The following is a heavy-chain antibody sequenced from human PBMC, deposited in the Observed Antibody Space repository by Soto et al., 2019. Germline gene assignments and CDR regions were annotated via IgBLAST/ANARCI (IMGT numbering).Heavy chain of an antibody. CDR1: GGSISSYY. CDR3: ARSPLYYYDRSGYYVLGYSDY. J-gene: IGHJ4*02. D-gene: IGHD3-22*01. V-gene: IGHV4-59*01. CDR2: IYYSGST. Sequence: SETLSLTCTVSGGSISSYYWSWIRQAPGKGLEWIGYIYYSGSTNYNPSLKSRVTISVDTSKNQFSLKLSSVTAADTAVYYCARSPLYYYDRSGYYVLGYSDYWGQGTLVTVSS.